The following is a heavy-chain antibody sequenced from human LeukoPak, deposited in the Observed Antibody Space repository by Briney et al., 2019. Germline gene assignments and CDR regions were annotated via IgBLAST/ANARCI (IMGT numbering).Heavy chain of an antibody. V-gene: IGHV5-51*01. CDR3: ARHLGSGFGQDWFDP. D-gene: IGHD6-19*01. J-gene: IGHJ5*02. CDR1: GYSFTSYW. Sequence: GESLRISCKGSGYSFTSYWIGWVRQMPGKGLEWMGIIYPGDSDTRYSPSFQGQVTISADKSISTAYLQWSSLKASDTAMYYCARHLGSGFGQDWFDPWGQGTLVTVSS. CDR2: IYPGDSDT.